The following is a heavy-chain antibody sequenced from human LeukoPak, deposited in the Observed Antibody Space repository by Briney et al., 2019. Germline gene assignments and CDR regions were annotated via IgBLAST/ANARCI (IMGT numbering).Heavy chain of an antibody. V-gene: IGHV1-69*04. D-gene: IGHD2-2*01. CDR2: IIPIFGIA. CDR1: GGTFSSYV. CDR3: ARGGSTSCPDCGDYYYGMDV. Sequence: SVKVSCKASGGTFSSYVISWVRQAPGQGLEWMGRIIPIFGIANYAQKFQGRVTITADKSTSTAYMELSSLRSEDTAVYYCARGGSTSCPDCGDYYYGMDVWGQGTTVTVSS. J-gene: IGHJ6*02.